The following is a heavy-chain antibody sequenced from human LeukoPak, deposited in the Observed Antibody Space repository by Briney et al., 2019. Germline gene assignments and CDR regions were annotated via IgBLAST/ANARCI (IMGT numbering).Heavy chain of an antibody. D-gene: IGHD4-17*01. CDR2: FYYSGST. V-gene: IGHV4-59*08. J-gene: IGHJ4*02. CDR1: GGSVSSYC. CDR3: ASSPDHGEGVFHY. Sequence: PSETLSLTCTVSGGSVSSYCWSWIRQPPGKGLERLGYFYYSGSTNYNPSLKSLVTMSLDTSKNHFSLRLNSVTASDTAMYYCASSPDHGEGVFHYWGQGTLVTVSS.